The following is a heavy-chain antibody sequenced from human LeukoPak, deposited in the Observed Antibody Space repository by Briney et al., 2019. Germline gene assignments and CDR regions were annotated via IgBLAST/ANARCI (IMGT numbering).Heavy chain of an antibody. Sequence: PGGSLRLSCAASGFTFSSYWMHWVRQAPGKGLVWVSRINSDGSSTSYADSVKGRFTISRDNAKNTLYLQMNSLRAEDTAVYYCARGGYSSSWVNWFDPWGQGTLVTVSS. CDR2: INSDGSST. CDR3: ARGGYSSSWVNWFDP. V-gene: IGHV3-74*01. D-gene: IGHD6-13*01. CDR1: GFTFSSYW. J-gene: IGHJ5*02.